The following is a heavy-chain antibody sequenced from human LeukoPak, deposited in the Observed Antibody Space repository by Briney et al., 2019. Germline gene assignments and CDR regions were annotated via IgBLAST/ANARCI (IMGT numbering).Heavy chain of an antibody. CDR3: TTDLIVVVSMDV. Sequence: GGSLRLSCAASGFTFSSYGMHWVRQAPGKGLEWVGRIKSKTDGGTTDYAAPVKGRFTISRDDSKNTLYLQMNSLKTEDTAVYYCTTDLIVVVSMDVWGQGTTVTVSS. J-gene: IGHJ6*02. CDR2: IKSKTDGGTT. V-gene: IGHV3-15*01. CDR1: GFTFSSYG. D-gene: IGHD2-21*01.